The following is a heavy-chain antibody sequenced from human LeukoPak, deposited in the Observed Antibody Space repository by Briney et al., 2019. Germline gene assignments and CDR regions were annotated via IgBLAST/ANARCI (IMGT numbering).Heavy chain of an antibody. J-gene: IGHJ4*02. CDR2: ISGSGDTT. CDR1: GFTFSSYA. V-gene: IGHV3-23*01. D-gene: IGHD1-26*01. Sequence: PGGSLRLSCAASGFTFSSYAMNWVRHAPGKGLELVSFISGSGDTTYYADSVKGRFTISRDSSKNTLYLQMNSLRAEDTAVYYCAKSRGESRGASNYWGQGTLVTVSS. CDR3: AKSRGESRGASNY.